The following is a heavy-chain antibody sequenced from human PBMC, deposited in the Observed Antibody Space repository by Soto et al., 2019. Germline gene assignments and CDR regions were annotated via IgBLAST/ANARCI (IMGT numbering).Heavy chain of an antibody. CDR1: GFTFSSYA. D-gene: IGHD3-16*02. J-gene: IGHJ3*02. CDR2: ISGSGGST. Sequence: EVQLLESGGGLVQPGGSLRLSCAASGFTFSSYAMSWVRQAPGKGLEWVSAISGSGGSTYYADSVKGRFTISRDNSKNPRYLQMNSLRAEDTAVYYCAKDKFTFGGFIDDDAFDIWGQGTMVTVSS. V-gene: IGHV3-23*01. CDR3: AKDKFTFGGFIDDDAFDI.